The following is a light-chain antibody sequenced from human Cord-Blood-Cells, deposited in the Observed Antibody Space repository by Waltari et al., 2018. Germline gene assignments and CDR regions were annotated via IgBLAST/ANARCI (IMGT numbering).Light chain of an antibody. CDR1: QSVSSY. CDR2: DAS. V-gene: IGKV3-11*01. CDR3: QQRSNVPLT. Sequence: IVLKQSQATLSLSPGERATLSCRASQSVSSYLAWYQQKPGQAPRLLIYDASNRANCIPARFSCRRSGTVFTLTISSLEPADFAVYYCQQRSNVPLTFGRGTKVEIK. J-gene: IGKJ4*01.